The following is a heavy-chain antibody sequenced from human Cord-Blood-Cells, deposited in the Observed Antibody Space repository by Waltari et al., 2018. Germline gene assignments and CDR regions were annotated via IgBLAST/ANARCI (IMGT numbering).Heavy chain of an antibody. CDR1: GGTFSSYA. D-gene: IGHD1-26*01. Sequence: QVQLVQSGAEVKKPGSSVKVSCKASGGTFSSYAISWVRQAPGQGLEWMGGIIPVFGTANDARKVQGRVTITADESTSTAYMELSSLRSEDTAVYYCAKKREIVGALDAFDIWGQGTMVTVSS. CDR3: AKKREIVGALDAFDI. CDR2: IIPVFGTA. V-gene: IGHV1-69*01. J-gene: IGHJ3*02.